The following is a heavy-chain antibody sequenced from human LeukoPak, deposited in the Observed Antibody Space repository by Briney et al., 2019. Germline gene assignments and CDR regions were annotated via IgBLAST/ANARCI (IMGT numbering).Heavy chain of an antibody. J-gene: IGHJ4*02. Sequence: GGSLRLSCAASGFPFSSYWMSWVRQAPGNGLVWVANIKQDGSDKYYVDSVKGRFTISRDNAKNSLYLQLSSLRADDTAVYYCTRLTGTTGFDYWGQGTLVTVSS. D-gene: IGHD1-1*01. CDR1: GFPFSSYW. V-gene: IGHV3-7*01. CDR3: TRLTGTTGFDY. CDR2: IKQDGSDK.